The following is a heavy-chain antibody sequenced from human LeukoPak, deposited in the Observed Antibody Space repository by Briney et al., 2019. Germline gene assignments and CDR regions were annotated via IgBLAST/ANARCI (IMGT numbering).Heavy chain of an antibody. D-gene: IGHD3-9*01. V-gene: IGHV4-39*01. CDR2: VYYSGDT. CDR3: ARCPYDLLTGFSKWFFDL. CDR1: GGSISSRSDY. J-gene: IGHJ2*01. Sequence: SETLSLTCTVSGGSISSRSDYWGWLRQPPGKGLEWIGNVYYSGDTYYNTSLQSRVTISVDTSKSQFSLTLNSVTAADTAVYYCARCPYDLLTGFSKWFFDLWGRGALVTVSS.